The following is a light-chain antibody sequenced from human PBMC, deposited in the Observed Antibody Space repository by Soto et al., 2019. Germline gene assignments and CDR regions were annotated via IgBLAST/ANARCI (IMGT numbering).Light chain of an antibody. CDR2: GVS. J-gene: IGKJ2*01. CDR1: QSISID. CDR3: HHYGSSPYT. Sequence: EIVLTQSPVTLSLSPGEGATLSCKASQSISIDLAWYQQKPGQVPRLLIFGVSSRATGIPDRFSGSGSGTDFTLTINRLEPEDFAVYYCHHYGSSPYTFGLGTKLEIK. V-gene: IGKV3-20*01.